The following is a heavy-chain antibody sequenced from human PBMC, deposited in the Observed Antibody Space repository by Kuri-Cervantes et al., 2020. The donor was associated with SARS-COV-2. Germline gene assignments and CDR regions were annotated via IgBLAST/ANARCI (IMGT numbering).Heavy chain of an antibody. V-gene: IGHV3-23*01. CDR1: GFTFDSYA. D-gene: IGHD6-6*01. J-gene: IGHJ5*02. CDR3: ARGAEGIAPLREDWFDP. CDR2: VSGSGSKT. Sequence: GGSLRLSCAASGFTFDSYAMNWVRQAPGKGLEWVSAVSGSGSKTHYADSVKGRFTISRDNSKNTLFLQLSSLRAEDTAVYHCARGAEGIAPLREDWFDPWGQGTLVTVSS.